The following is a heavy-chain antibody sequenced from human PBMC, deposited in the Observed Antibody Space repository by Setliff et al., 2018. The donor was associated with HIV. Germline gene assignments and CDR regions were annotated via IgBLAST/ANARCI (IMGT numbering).Heavy chain of an antibody. J-gene: IGHJ5*02. V-gene: IGHV1-18*04. CDR1: GYTFINYG. CDR2: INTYNGNT. Sequence: ASVKVSCKASGYTFINYGINWLRQAPGQGLEWMGWINTYNGNTKYGQKFQGSVTMTTDTSTSTVYMELRSLTSDDTALYYCARGGPPRVATLYWFDPWGQGTRVTVSS. CDR3: ARGGPPRVATLYWFDP. D-gene: IGHD2-15*01.